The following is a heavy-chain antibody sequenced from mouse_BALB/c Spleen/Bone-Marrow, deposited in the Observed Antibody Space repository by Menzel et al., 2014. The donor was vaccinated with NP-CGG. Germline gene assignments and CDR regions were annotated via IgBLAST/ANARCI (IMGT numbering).Heavy chain of an antibody. J-gene: IGHJ2*01. CDR1: GFDFRRYW. CDR2: INPESSTI. CDR3: ARLGYYGYFVD. Sequence: VQLKQSGGGLVQPGGSLKLSCAASGFDFRRYWMSWVRQAPGKGLEWIGEINPESSTINYTPSLKDKFIISRDNAKNXLYLQMSKVRSEDTALYYCARLGYYGYFVDWGQGATLTVSS. D-gene: IGHD2-3*01. V-gene: IGHV4-1*02.